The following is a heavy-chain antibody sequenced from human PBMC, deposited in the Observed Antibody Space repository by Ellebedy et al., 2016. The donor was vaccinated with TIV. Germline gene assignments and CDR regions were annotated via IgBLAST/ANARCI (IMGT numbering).Heavy chain of an antibody. Sequence: AASVKVSCKAPGYTFTSYDINWVRQATGQGLEWMGWMTPNSGNAGSAQKFQGRVTMTWNTSISTAYMELSSLRSEDTAVYYCARHPPGEYCTGVNCWGQGTLVTVSS. CDR2: MTPNSGNA. J-gene: IGHJ4*02. V-gene: IGHV1-8*02. D-gene: IGHD2-8*02. CDR3: ARHPPGEYCTGVNC. CDR1: GYTFTSYD.